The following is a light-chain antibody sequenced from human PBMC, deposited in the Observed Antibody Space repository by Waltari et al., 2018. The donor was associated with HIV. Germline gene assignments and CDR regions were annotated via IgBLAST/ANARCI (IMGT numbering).Light chain of an antibody. Sequence: DIVMTQSPDSLAVSLGERATINCKSSQSLLYSSNNKNYLAWYQQRPGQPPKLLIYWASTREAGVPDRFSGSGSGTDFTLTISSLQAEDMAVYYCQQYYSPPPTFGQGTKVEIK. J-gene: IGKJ1*01. CDR1: QSLLYSSNNKNY. CDR2: WAS. CDR3: QQYYSPPPT. V-gene: IGKV4-1*01.